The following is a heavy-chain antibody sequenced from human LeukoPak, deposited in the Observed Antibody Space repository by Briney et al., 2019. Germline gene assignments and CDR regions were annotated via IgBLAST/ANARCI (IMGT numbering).Heavy chain of an antibody. CDR1: GFTFNNYA. J-gene: IGHJ4*02. CDR3: AKVGPRDGYREYYFDY. Sequence: GGSLRLSCAASGFTFNNYAMTWVRQAPGKGLEWVSAISGSGGSTYYADSVKGRFTISRDNSKNTLYLQMNSLGVDDTALYYCAKVGPRDGYREYYFDYWGQGTLVTVSS. D-gene: IGHD5-24*01. V-gene: IGHV3-23*01. CDR2: ISGSGGST.